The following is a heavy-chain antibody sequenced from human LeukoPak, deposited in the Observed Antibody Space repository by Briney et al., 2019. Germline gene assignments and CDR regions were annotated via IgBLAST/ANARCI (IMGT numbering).Heavy chain of an antibody. V-gene: IGHV1-69*01. D-gene: IGHD4-11*01. CDR2: IIPIFGTA. CDR1: GGTFSSYA. J-gene: IGHJ4*02. Sequence: EASVKVSCKASGGTFSSYATSWVRQAPGQGLEWMGGIIPIFGTANYAQKFQGRVTITADESTSTAYMELSSLRAEDTAVYYCARVGGEDGYTNNYFDYWGQGTLVTVSS. CDR3: ARVGGEDGYTNNYFDY.